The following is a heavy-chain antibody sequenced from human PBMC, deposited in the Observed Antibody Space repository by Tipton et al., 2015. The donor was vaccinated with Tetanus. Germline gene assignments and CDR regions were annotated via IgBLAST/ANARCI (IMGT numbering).Heavy chain of an antibody. CDR1: GASINAGGYL. CDR3: ARGLPREPHYFDY. D-gene: IGHD1-26*01. Sequence: TLSLTCTVSGASINAGGYLWTWVRQRPGKGLEWIGNIYYTAHNSYNPSLDSRVSISVDTSKNQCSLRLTSVTAADTAVYFCARGLPREPHYFDYWGQRKQVLVSS. CDR2: IYYTAHN. J-gene: IGHJ4*02. V-gene: IGHV4-31*03.